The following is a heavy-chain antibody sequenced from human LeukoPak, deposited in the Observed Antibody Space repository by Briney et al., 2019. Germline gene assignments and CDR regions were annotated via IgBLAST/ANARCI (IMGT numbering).Heavy chain of an antibody. D-gene: IGHD2-21*01. CDR3: ASARRGDYYWWFDP. Sequence: GKSLKISCKGSGYSFTGYWIGWVRQMPGKGLEWMGIIYPDNSNTRYSPSFQGQVTISADKSINAAYLHWSSLRASDTAIYYCASARRGDYYWWFDPWGQGTLVTVSS. V-gene: IGHV5-51*01. CDR1: GYSFTGYW. J-gene: IGHJ5*02. CDR2: IYPDNSNT.